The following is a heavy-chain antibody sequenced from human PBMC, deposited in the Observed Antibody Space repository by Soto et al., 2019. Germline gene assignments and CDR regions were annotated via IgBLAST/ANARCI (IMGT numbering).Heavy chain of an antibody. J-gene: IGHJ4*02. Sequence: QVQLVQSGAEVKKPGYSVKVYCKASGGTFSSYAISWVRQAPGQGLEWMGGIIPIFGTANYAQKFQGRVTITADESTSTAYMELSSLRSEDTAVYYCARGHVPAAMVYYFDYWGQGTLVTVSS. CDR2: IIPIFGTA. CDR3: ARGHVPAAMVYYFDY. CDR1: GGTFSSYA. V-gene: IGHV1-69*12. D-gene: IGHD2-2*01.